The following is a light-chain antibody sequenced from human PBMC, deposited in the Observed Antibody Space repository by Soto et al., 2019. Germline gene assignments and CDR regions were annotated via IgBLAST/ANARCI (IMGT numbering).Light chain of an antibody. CDR2: GAS. CDR1: QSIGSN. V-gene: IGKV3-15*01. CDR3: QQYNNWPRT. J-gene: IGKJ2*01. Sequence: EIVMTQSPATLSVSPGERATLSCRASQSIGSNLAWYQQKPGQGPRLLIYGASTRATGIPAWFSGSGSGTELTLTISSLQSEDFAVYYCQQYNNWPRTVGQGTKLDIK.